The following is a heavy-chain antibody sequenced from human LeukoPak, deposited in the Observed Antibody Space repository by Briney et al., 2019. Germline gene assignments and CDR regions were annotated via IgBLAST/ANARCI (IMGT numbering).Heavy chain of an antibody. V-gene: IGHV3-23*01. CDR1: EFTFSNYA. CDR2: ISGSGGST. CDR3: AKEGRSLQTY. J-gene: IGHJ4*02. Sequence: GGSLRLSCAASEFTFSNYAMNWVRQAPGKGLEWVSAISGSGGSTYYADSVKGRFTLSRDNSKNTLYLQMNSLRAEDTAVCYCAKEGRSLQTYWGQGTLVTVSS. D-gene: IGHD5-24*01.